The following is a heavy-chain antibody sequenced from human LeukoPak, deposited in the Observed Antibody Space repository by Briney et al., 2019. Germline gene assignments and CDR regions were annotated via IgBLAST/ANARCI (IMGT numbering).Heavy chain of an antibody. CDR1: GGSISSHY. J-gene: IGHJ3*02. CDR3: ARARLALHDAFDI. Sequence: PSETLSFTCTVSGGSISSHYWSWIRQPPGKGLEWIGYIYSSGSTNYNPSLKSRVTISVDTSKNQFSLKLSSVTAADTAVYYCARARLALHDAFDIWGQGTVVTVSS. CDR2: IYSSGST. V-gene: IGHV4-59*11. D-gene: IGHD2-21*01.